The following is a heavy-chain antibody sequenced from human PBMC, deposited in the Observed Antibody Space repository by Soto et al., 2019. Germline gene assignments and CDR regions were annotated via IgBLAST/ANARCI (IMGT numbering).Heavy chain of an antibody. CDR1: GFTFSNVW. CDR2: IKSKSDSETT. CDR3: TTGGNWFAN. Sequence: EVQLVESGGGLVKPGGTLRVSCVGSGFTFSNVWVNWVRQAPGKGLEWVGRIKSKSDSETTDYAAPVKGRFSVSRDDSRNTVYLQMNSLEIEDTAVYYCTTGGNWFANWGRGTLVTVSS. J-gene: IGHJ5*02. D-gene: IGHD1-26*01. V-gene: IGHV3-15*07.